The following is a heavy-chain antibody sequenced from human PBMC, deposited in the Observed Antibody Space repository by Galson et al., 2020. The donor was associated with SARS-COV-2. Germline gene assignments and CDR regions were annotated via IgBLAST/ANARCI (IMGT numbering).Heavy chain of an antibody. CDR1: GYTFTSFG. V-gene: IGHV1-18*01. J-gene: IGHJ4*02. CDR2: ISAYNGNT. Sequence: ASVKVSCKASGYTFTSFGLSWVRQAPGQGLEYMGWISAYNGNTNYTQKLQGRVTMTTDTSTSTAYMELRSLRSDDTAVYYCARDPRYCSGGSCTSNPMDYWGQGTLVTVSS. D-gene: IGHD2-15*01. CDR3: ARDPRYCSGGSCTSNPMDY.